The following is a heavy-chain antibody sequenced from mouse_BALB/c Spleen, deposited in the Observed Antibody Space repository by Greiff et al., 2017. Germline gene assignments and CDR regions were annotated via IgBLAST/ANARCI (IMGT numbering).Heavy chain of an antibody. V-gene: IGHV1-15*01. J-gene: IGHJ4*01. CDR2: IDPETGGT. CDR1: GYTFTDYE. Sequence: QVQLQQSGAELVRPGASVTLSCKASGYTFTDYEMHWVKQTPVHGLEWIGAIDPETGGTAYNQKFKGKATLTADKSSSTAYMELRSLTSEDSAVYYCTRGGIPDYWGQGTSVTVSS. CDR3: TRGGIPDY.